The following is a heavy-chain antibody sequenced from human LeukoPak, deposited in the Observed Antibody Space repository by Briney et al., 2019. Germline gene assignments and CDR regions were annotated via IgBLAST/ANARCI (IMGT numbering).Heavy chain of an antibody. Sequence: SETLSLTCTVSGGSISSYYWSWVRQPPGKGLEWIGYIYYSGSTNYNPSLKSRVTISVDTSKNQFSLKLSSVTAADTAVYYCASTYSSSWYFFDYWGQGTLVTVSS. CDR1: GGSISSYY. D-gene: IGHD6-13*01. CDR3: ASTYSSSWYFFDY. CDR2: IYYSGST. V-gene: IGHV4-59*08. J-gene: IGHJ4*02.